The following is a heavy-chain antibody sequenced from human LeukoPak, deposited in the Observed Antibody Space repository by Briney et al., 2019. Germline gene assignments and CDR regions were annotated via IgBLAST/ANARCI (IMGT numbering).Heavy chain of an antibody. Sequence: SETLSLTCAVYGVSFSGYYWSWLRHPPGKGLEWLGEINHSGSTNYNPSLKSRVTISVDTSKNQFSLKLSSVTAADTAVYYCARGASTVVSPPFDYWGQGTLVTVSS. CDR1: GVSFSGYY. D-gene: IGHD4-23*01. CDR2: INHSGST. V-gene: IGHV4-34*01. CDR3: ARGASTVVSPPFDY. J-gene: IGHJ4*02.